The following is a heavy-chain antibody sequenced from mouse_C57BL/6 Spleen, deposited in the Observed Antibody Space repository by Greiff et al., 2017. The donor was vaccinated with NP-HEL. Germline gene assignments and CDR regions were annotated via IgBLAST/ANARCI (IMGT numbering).Heavy chain of an antibody. CDR3: ARWNYGSSFPYAMDY. J-gene: IGHJ4*01. CDR2: IDPSDSYT. V-gene: IGHV1-50*01. CDR1: GYTFTSYW. Sequence: VQLQQPGAELVKPGASVKLSCKASGYTFTSYWMQWVKQRPGQGLEWIGEIDPSDSYTNYNQKFKGKATLTVDTSSSTAYMQLSSLTSEDSAVYYCARWNYGSSFPYAMDYWGQGTSVTVSS. D-gene: IGHD1-1*01.